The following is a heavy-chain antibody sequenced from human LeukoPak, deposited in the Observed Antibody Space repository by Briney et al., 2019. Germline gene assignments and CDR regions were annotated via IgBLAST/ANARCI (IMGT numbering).Heavy chain of an antibody. J-gene: IGHJ4*02. CDR1: GFTFNTYV. D-gene: IGHD3-10*01. CDR2: MSGSGGST. CDR3: ASTRGVWFGEFHLTFDY. Sequence: GGSLRLSCAASGFTFNTYVMTWVRQAPGKGLEWVSAMSGSGGSTYYADSVKGRFTISRDNSKNSLYLQMNSLRAEDTAVYYCASTRGVWFGEFHLTFDYWGQGTLVTVSS. V-gene: IGHV3-23*01.